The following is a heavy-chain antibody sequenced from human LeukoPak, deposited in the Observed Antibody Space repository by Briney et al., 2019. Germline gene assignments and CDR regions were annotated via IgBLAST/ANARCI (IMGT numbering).Heavy chain of an antibody. J-gene: IGHJ4*02. V-gene: IGHV3-53*01. CDR3: AKPWQQLVPGGFDY. CDR1: GFTVSSNY. CDR2: IYSGGTT. D-gene: IGHD6-6*01. Sequence: PGGSLRLSCAASGFTVSSNYMSWVRQAPGKGLEWVSVIYSGGTTYYADSVKGRFTISRDNSKNTLYLQMNSLRAEDTAVYYCAKPWQQLVPGGFDYWGQGTLVTVSS.